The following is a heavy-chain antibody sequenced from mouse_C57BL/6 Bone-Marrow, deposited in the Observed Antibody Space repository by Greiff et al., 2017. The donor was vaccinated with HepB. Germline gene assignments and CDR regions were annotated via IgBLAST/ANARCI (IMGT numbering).Heavy chain of an antibody. CDR3: ARRWGSTMVEYFDV. D-gene: IGHD2-2*01. J-gene: IGHJ1*03. CDR1: GFSLSTFGMG. V-gene: IGHV8-8*01. CDR2: IWWDDDK. Sequence: QVTLKVSGPGILQPSQTLSLTCSFSGFSLSTFGMGVGWIRQPSGKGLEWLAHIWWDDDKYYNPALKSRLTISTDTSKNQVFLKIAHVDTADTATYYCARRWGSTMVEYFDVWGRGTTVTVSS.